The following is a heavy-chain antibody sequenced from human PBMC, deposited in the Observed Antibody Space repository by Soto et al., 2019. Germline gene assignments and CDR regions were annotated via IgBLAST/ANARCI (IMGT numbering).Heavy chain of an antibody. CDR2: ITSDSSYI. J-gene: IGHJ4*02. CDR1: GFTFSRYT. V-gene: IGHV3-21*01. D-gene: IGHD3-10*01. Sequence: GGSLRLSCVASGFTFSRYTINWVRQAPGRGLEWVSSITSDSSYIYYADSVKGRFTVSRDNTKNSLYLQMNSLRAGDTAVYYCARVVYGSGSSYKVLDYWGQGTLVTVSS. CDR3: ARVVYGSGSSYKVLDY.